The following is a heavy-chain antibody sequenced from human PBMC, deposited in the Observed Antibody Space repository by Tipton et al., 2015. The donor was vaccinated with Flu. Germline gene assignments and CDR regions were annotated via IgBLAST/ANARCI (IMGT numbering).Heavy chain of an antibody. J-gene: IGHJ6*02. Sequence: TLSLTCTVSGGSISSGGYYWSWIRQRPGKGLEWIGNIHYSGGTYYNPSLKSRVTMSVDTSKNQYSVKLNSVTAADTAQYYCARDRRSRRGYGAYDLAFANYYYGLDVWGQGTTVIVSS. D-gene: IGHD5-12*01. CDR1: GGSISSGGYY. CDR2: IHYSGGT. V-gene: IGHV4-31*03. CDR3: ARDRRSRRGYGAYDLAFANYYYGLDV.